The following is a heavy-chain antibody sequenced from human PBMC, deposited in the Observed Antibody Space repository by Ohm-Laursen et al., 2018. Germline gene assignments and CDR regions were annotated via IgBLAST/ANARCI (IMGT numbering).Heavy chain of an antibody. CDR2: ISSSSSYI. D-gene: IGHD3-10*01. CDR3: AREFRDYFDY. V-gene: IGHV3-21*01. J-gene: IGHJ4*02. CDR1: GFTFSSYS. Sequence: SLRLSCAASGFTFSSYSMNWVRQAPGKGLEWVSSISSSSSYIYYADSVKGRFTISRDNAKNSLYLQMNSLRAEDKAVYYCAREFRDYFDYWGQGTLVTVSS.